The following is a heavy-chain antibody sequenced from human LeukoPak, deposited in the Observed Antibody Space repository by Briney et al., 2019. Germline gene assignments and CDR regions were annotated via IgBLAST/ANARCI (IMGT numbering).Heavy chain of an antibody. D-gene: IGHD5-18*01. V-gene: IGHV3-23*01. J-gene: IGHJ4*02. Sequence: GGSLRLSCAVSGFTFSSYAMSWVRQAPGKGLEWVSAISGSGGSTYYADSVKGRFTISRDNSKNTLYLQMNSLRAEDTAVYYCAKDSRYSYGYHDYWGQGTLVTVSS. CDR3: AKDSRYSYGYHDY. CDR1: GFTFSSYA. CDR2: ISGSGGST.